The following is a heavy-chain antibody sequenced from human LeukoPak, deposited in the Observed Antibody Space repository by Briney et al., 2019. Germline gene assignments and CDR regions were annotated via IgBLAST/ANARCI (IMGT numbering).Heavy chain of an antibody. Sequence: SETLSLTCAVYGGSSSGYYWSWIRQPPGKGLEWIWEINHSGSTNYNPSLKSRVTISVDTSKNQFSLKLSSVTAADTAVYYCARGYCSSTSCYFFSGHLRSYFVRFDPWGQGTLVTVSS. D-gene: IGHD2-2*01. CDR2: INHSGST. J-gene: IGHJ5*02. CDR3: ARGYCSSTSCYFFSGHLRSYFVRFDP. V-gene: IGHV4-34*01. CDR1: GGSSSGYY.